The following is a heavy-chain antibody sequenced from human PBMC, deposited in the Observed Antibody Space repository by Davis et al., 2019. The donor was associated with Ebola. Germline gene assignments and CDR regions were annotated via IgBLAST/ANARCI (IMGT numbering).Heavy chain of an antibody. CDR1: GFTFTSSA. J-gene: IGHJ4*02. CDR3: ATVERYCSSASCYNY. CDR2: IVVGSGNT. V-gene: IGHV1-58*02. Sequence: SVKVSCKASGFTFTSSAMQWVRQARGQRLEWIGWIVVGSGNTGCAQKFQGRVTMTRSTSITTAYMELSSLRSEDTAVYYCATVERYCSSASCYNYWGQGTLVTVSS. D-gene: IGHD2-2*02.